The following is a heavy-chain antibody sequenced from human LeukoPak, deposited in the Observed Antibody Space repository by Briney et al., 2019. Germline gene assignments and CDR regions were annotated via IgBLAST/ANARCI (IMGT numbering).Heavy chain of an antibody. CDR2: IKSNNDGGTT. Sequence: PGRSRRPSCAASASTFSNTWTNCVRHAPGKGRGWVGRIKSNNDGGTTEYAAPVERRFTKTRYDSKTTLFLQKNSLKTEETAVYYCATLTVRGVINIWGQGTLVTVSS. J-gene: IGHJ4*02. V-gene: IGHV3-15*01. CDR3: ATLTVRGVINI. D-gene: IGHD3-10*01. CDR1: ASTFSNTW.